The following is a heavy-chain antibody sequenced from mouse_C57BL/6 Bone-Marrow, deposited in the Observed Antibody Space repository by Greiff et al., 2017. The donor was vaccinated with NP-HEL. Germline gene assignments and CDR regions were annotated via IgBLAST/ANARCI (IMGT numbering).Heavy chain of an antibody. V-gene: IGHV1-50*01. J-gene: IGHJ2*01. Sequence: QVQLQQPGAELVKPGASVKLSCKASGYTFTSYWMQWVKQRPGQGLEWIGEIDPSDSYTNYNQKFKGKATLTVDTSSSTAYMQLSSLTSEDSAVYYCARITTVVAPHFDYWGQGTNLTVSS. D-gene: IGHD1-1*01. CDR2: IDPSDSYT. CDR3: ARITTVVAPHFDY. CDR1: GYTFTSYW.